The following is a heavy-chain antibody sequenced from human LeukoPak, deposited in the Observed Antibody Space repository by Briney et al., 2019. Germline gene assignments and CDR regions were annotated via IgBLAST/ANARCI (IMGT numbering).Heavy chain of an antibody. CDR2: INPNSGGT. CDR1: GYTFTGYY. Sequence: GASVKVSCKASGYTFTGYYMHWVRQAPGQGLEWMVRINPNSGGTNYAQKFQGRVTMTRDTSISTAYMELSRLRSDDTAVYYCARILTSGSYYVDYWGQGTLVTVSS. V-gene: IGHV1-2*06. D-gene: IGHD1-26*01. CDR3: ARILTSGSYYVDY. J-gene: IGHJ4*02.